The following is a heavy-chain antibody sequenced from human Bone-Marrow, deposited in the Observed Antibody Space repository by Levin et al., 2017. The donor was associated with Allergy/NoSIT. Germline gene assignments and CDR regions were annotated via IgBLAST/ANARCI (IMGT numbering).Heavy chain of an antibody. CDR1: GFPFSSHG. Sequence: GGSLRLSCEASGFPFSSHGMYWVRQRPGKGLEWVAFIAYDGSDAYYGDFVKGRFTISRDNFRNTLYLQLNGLRPEDTGVYFCANDVGRQLLQSALHFWGRGTVLSVSS. J-gene: IGHJ3*01. V-gene: IGHV3-30*18. D-gene: IGHD1-1*01. CDR2: IAYDGSDA. CDR3: ANDVGRQLLQSALHF.